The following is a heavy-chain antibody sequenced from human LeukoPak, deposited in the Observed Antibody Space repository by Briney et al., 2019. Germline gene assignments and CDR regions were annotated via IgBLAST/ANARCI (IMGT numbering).Heavy chain of an antibody. J-gene: IGHJ4*02. D-gene: IGHD3-9*01. Sequence: ALVKVSCKASGGTFSSYAISWVRQAPGQGLEWMGRIIPILGIANYAQKFQGRVTITADKSTSTAYMELSSLRSEDTAVYYCAREGYDILTGYYRFDYWGQGTLVTVSS. CDR3: AREGYDILTGYYRFDY. CDR1: GGTFSSYA. V-gene: IGHV1-69*04. CDR2: IIPILGIA.